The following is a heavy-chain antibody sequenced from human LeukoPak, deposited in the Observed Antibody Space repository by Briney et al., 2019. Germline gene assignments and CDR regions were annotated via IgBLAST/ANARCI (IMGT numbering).Heavy chain of an antibody. CDR1: GFTFSSYD. CDR2: IGTAGDT. CDR3: ARGVEYYDFWSGYSDLCYFDY. J-gene: IGHJ4*02. Sequence: PGGSLRLSCAASGFTFSSYDMHWVRQATGKGLEWVSAIGTAGDTYYPGSVKGRFTISRENAKNSLYLQMNSLRAGDTAVYYCARGVEYYDFWSGYSDLCYFDYWGQGTLVTVSS. D-gene: IGHD3-3*01. V-gene: IGHV3-13*01.